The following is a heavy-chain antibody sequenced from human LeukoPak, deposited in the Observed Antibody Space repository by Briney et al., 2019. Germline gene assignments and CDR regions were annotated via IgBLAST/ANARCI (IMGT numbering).Heavy chain of an antibody. CDR1: GFTFSSYA. CDR2: ISGSGGST. D-gene: IGHD3-3*01. V-gene: IGHV3-23*01. Sequence: GGSLRLSCAASGFTFSSYAMSWVRQTPGKGLEWVSAISGSGGSTYYADSMKGRFTISKDNSKNTLFLQMNSLRAEDTAPYYCAKSDAIYFYYGLDVWGQGTTVTVSS. J-gene: IGHJ6*02. CDR3: AKSDAIYFYYGLDV.